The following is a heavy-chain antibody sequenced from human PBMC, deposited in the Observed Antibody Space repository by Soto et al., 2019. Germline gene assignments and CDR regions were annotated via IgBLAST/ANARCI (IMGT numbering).Heavy chain of an antibody. CDR2: INPNSGGT. Sequence: ASVKVSCKASGYTFTGYYMHWVRQTPGQGLEWMGWINPNSGGTNYAQKFQGWVTMTRDTSISTAYMELSRLRSDDTAVYYFARDLGQHYYDSSGYLRYYGMDVWGQGTTVTVS. V-gene: IGHV1-2*04. J-gene: IGHJ6*02. CDR3: ARDLGQHYYDSSGYLRYYGMDV. D-gene: IGHD3-22*01. CDR1: GYTFTGYY.